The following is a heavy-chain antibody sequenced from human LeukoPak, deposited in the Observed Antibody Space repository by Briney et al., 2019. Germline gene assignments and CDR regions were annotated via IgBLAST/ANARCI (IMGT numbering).Heavy chain of an antibody. CDR3: ARNYYDSSGYLTFDY. CDR2: IKQDGSEK. J-gene: IGHJ4*02. D-gene: IGHD3-22*01. V-gene: IGHV3-7*01. CDR1: GFTFSTYW. Sequence: PGGSLRLSCAASGFTFSTYWMSWVRQAPGKGLEWVANIKQDGSEKYYVDSVKGRFTISRDNAKNSLYLQMNSLRAEDTAVYYCARNYYDSSGYLTFDYWGQGTLVTVSS.